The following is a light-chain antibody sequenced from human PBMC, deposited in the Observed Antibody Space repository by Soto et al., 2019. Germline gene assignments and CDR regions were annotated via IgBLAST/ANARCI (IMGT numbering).Light chain of an antibody. CDR2: GAS. CDR1: QSISSSY. CDR3: QQYGLSPWT. V-gene: IGKV3-20*01. J-gene: IGKJ1*01. Sequence: DIVLTQSPGTLSSSPGERATLSCRASQSISSSYLAWYQQRPGQAPRLLIYGASSRATGLPDGFSGSGSGTDFTLTISRLEPEDFAVYYCQQYGLSPWTFGQGTKVE.